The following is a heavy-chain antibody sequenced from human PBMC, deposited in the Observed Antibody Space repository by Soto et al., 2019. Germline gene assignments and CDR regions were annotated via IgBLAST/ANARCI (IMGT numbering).Heavy chain of an antibody. J-gene: IGHJ6*02. CDR3: ASDKVITGTNYVFYYGMAV. D-gene: IGHD1-7*01. V-gene: IGHV3-33*01. CDR2: IWCDGSNK. Sequence: GGSLRLSCAASGLTFSSYGMHWVRQAPGKGLEWVAVIWCDGSNKYYADSVKGRFTISIENSKNTLYLQMNSLRAEDTAVYYCASDKVITGTNYVFYYGMAVGGQGTTVPVSS. CDR1: GLTFSSYG.